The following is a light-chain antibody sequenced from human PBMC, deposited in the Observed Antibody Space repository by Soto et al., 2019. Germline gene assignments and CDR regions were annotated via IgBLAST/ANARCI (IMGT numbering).Light chain of an antibody. J-gene: IGKJ1*01. CDR1: QSISSW. V-gene: IGKV1-5*03. CDR2: KAS. Sequence: DIQMTQSPSTLSASVGDRVTITCRASQSISSWLAWYQQKPGKAPKLLIYKASSLESGVPSRFSGSGSGTDFTLTISRLEPEDFAVYYCQQYGSSPLTFGQGTRVDIK. CDR3: QQYGSSPLT.